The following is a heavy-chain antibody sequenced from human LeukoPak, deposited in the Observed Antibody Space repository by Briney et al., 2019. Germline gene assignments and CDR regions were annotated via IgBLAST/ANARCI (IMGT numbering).Heavy chain of an antibody. D-gene: IGHD4-11*01. Sequence: GGSLRLSCAASGFTFSSYWMHWVRQAPGKGLVWVSRINSDGSSTSYADSVKGRFTISRDNARNTLYLQMNSLRAEDTAVYYCARDYSNYGDFDYWGQGTLVTVSS. CDR2: INSDGSST. CDR1: GFTFSSYW. J-gene: IGHJ4*02. CDR3: ARDYSNYGDFDY. V-gene: IGHV3-74*01.